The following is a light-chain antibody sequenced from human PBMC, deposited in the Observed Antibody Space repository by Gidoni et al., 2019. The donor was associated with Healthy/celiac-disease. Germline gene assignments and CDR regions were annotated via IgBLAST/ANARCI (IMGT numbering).Light chain of an antibody. J-gene: IGLJ3*02. V-gene: IGLV2-14*01. CDR2: EVS. Sequence: QSALTQPASLSGSPGQSITTSFTRTSSDVRGYNYVSWYQHHPGKAPKLMIYEVSNRPPGVSNRFSGSKSGNTASLTISGLQAEDEADYYCSSDTSGSTLVFGGGTKLTVL. CDR3: SSDTSGSTLV. CDR1: SSDVRGYNY.